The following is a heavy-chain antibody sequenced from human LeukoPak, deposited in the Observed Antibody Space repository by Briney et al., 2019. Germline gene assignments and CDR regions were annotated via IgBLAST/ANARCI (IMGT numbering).Heavy chain of an antibody. Sequence: PSETLSLTCAVYGGSFSDYYXXXXRQPPGKGLXWXXXXXXSRXTXYNPSLKSRVTXXXXTSNNQFSVKLRSVTAADSAVYYCAREIPAVRLTYYFYYYMDVWGKGTTVTVSS. CDR1: GGSFSDYY. V-gene: IGHV4-34*01. J-gene: IGHJ6*03. D-gene: IGHD2-2*01. CDR3: AREIPAVRLTYYFYYYMDV. CDR2: XXXSRXT.